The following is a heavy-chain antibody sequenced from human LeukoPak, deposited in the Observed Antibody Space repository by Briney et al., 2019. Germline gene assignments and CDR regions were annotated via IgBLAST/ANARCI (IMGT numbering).Heavy chain of an antibody. Sequence: ASVTVPCKASGYTFTGYCIHWVRQAPGQGLEWMGWINPNNGGTNYAKRYQDRVTMTRDTSISTAYMELSSLRSDDTAVYYCARDPRGYSGYENWFDPWGQGTLVTVSS. V-gene: IGHV1-2*02. J-gene: IGHJ5*02. CDR3: ARDPRGYSGYENWFDP. CDR1: GYTFTGYC. CDR2: INPNNGGT. D-gene: IGHD5-12*01.